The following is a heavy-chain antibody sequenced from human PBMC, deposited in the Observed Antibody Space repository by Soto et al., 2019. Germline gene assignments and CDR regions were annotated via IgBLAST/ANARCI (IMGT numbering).Heavy chain of an antibody. D-gene: IGHD6-6*01. J-gene: IGHJ4*02. Sequence: PSETLSLTCAVYGGSFSGYYWSWIRQPPGKGLEWIGEINHSGSTNYNPSLKSRVTISVDTSKNQFSLKLSSVTAADTAVYYCARGPKSYSSLGLDYRGKGTLVTVSS. V-gene: IGHV4-34*01. CDR1: GGSFSGYY. CDR2: INHSGST. CDR3: ARGPKSYSSLGLDY.